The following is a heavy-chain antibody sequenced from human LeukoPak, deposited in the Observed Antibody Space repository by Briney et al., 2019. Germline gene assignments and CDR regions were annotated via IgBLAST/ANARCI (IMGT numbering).Heavy chain of an antibody. Sequence: SETLSLTCAVSGGSISSSNWWSWIRQPPGKGLEWIGEIYHSGSTNYNPSLKSRVTISVDTSKNQFSLKLSSVTAADTAVYYCARDHSSGWYFDYWGQGTLVTVSS. CDR1: GGSISSSNW. J-gene: IGHJ4*02. CDR2: IYHSGST. V-gene: IGHV4-4*02. CDR3: ARDHSSGWYFDY. D-gene: IGHD6-19*01.